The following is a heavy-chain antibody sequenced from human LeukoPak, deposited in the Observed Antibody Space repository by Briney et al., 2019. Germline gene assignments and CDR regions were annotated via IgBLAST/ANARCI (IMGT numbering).Heavy chain of an antibody. CDR1: GFSFNAYW. V-gene: IGHV3-7*04. J-gene: IGHJ4*02. Sequence: GGSLRLSCSASGFSFNAYWMTWVRQAPGWGLQWVANINEDGREQYYMDPVKGRFTIYRDNAKNTLFLQMNILRADDTAVYYCARGTLTSPGLDSWGQGTLVAVSS. CDR2: INEDGREQ. CDR3: ARGTLTSPGLDS.